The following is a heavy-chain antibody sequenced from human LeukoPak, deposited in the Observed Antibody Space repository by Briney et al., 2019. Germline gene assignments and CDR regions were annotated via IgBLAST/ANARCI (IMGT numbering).Heavy chain of an antibody. CDR2: IKPDGNGQ. CDR3: ARENKAFEY. V-gene: IGHV3-7*03. CDR1: GFSFSTYG. J-gene: IGHJ4*02. D-gene: IGHD1/OR15-1a*01. Sequence: GGSLRLSCAASGFSFSTYGMHWVRQAPGKGLEWVANIKPDGNGQYYVDSVKGRFTISRDNAKNSLYLQMNSLGAEDTAVYYCARENKAFEYWGQGTLVTVSP.